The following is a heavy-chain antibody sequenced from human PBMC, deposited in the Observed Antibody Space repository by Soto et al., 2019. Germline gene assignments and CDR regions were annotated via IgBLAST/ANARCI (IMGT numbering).Heavy chain of an antibody. CDR3: ARQEYYYDSSGSTEYFQH. V-gene: IGHV4-39*01. D-gene: IGHD3-22*01. CDR1: GGSISSSSYY. Sequence: SETLSLTCTVSGGSISSSSYYWGWIRQPPGKGLEWIGSIYYSGSTYYNPSLKSRVTISVDTSKNQFSLKLSSVTAADTAVYYCARQEYYYDSSGSTEYFQHWGQGTLVTVSS. CDR2: IYYSGST. J-gene: IGHJ1*01.